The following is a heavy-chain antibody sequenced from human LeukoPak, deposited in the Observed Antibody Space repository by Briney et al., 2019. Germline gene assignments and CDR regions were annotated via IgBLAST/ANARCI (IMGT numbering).Heavy chain of an antibody. CDR3: AKHDPYSSSWHYIPGGMDV. Sequence: GGSLRLSCAVSGFTFSDYGMNWVRQAPGKGLEWVSFISSSGITIYYADSVKGRFTISRDNSKNTLYLQMNSLRAEDTAVYYCAKHDPYSSSWHYIPGGMDVWGQGTTVTVSS. CDR1: GFTFSDYG. J-gene: IGHJ6*02. CDR2: ISSSGITI. V-gene: IGHV3-48*01. D-gene: IGHD6-13*01.